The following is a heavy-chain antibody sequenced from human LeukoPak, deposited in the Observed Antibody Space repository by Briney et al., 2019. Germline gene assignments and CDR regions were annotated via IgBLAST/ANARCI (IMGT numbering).Heavy chain of an antibody. CDR1: GGSISTYY. J-gene: IGHJ4*02. CDR2: IYYSGNT. V-gene: IGHV4-59*01. D-gene: IGHD3-10*01. Sequence: SETLSLTCTVSGGSISTYYWSWIRQPPGKGLEWIGYIYYSGNTNYNPSLKSRVTMSVDASKNQFSPKLSSVTAADTAVYYCARVGDGCFDYWGQGTLVTVSS. CDR3: ARVGDGCFDY.